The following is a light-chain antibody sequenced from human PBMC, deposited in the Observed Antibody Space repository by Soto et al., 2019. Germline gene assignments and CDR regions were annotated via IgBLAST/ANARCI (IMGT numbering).Light chain of an antibody. V-gene: IGLV1-44*01. J-gene: IGLJ3*02. Sequence: QSVVTQPPSASGTPGQTVAISCSGSSSNIGSNTVNWYQQFPGTAPKLLIYGNNQRPSGVPDRLSGSKSDTSASLAISGLLSADESDYYCATWDDSLNGWVFGGVTTVTVL. CDR3: ATWDDSLNGWV. CDR1: SSNIGSNT. CDR2: GNN.